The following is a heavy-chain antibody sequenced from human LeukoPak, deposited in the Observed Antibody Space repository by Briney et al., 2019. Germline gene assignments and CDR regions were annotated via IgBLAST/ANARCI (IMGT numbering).Heavy chain of an antibody. J-gene: IGHJ4*02. CDR3: ARDSKGGYSYGYWGYFDY. CDR1: GFTFSSYT. D-gene: IGHD5-18*01. CDR2: ISNDGSNK. Sequence: GGSPRLSCAASGFTFSSYTMHWVRQAPGKGLEWVALISNDGSNKYYADSVKGRFTLSRDNSKNTLYLQMNSLGAEDTAVYYCARDSKGGYSYGYWGYFDYWGQGTLVTVSS. V-gene: IGHV3-30-3*01.